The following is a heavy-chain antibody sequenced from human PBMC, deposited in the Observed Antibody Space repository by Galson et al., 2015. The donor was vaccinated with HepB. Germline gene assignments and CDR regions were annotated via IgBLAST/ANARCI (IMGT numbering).Heavy chain of an antibody. J-gene: IGHJ6*02. CDR1: GDSVSSHSAA. Sequence: CAISGDSVSSHSAAWNWIRQSPSRGLEWLGRTYYRSKWYNDYAVSVKSRITINPDTSKNQFSLQLNSVTPEDTAVYYCARAHRTYYYGSGSFYGMDVWGQGTTVTVSS. D-gene: IGHD3-10*01. V-gene: IGHV6-1*01. CDR2: TYYRSKWYN. CDR3: ARAHRTYYYGSGSFYGMDV.